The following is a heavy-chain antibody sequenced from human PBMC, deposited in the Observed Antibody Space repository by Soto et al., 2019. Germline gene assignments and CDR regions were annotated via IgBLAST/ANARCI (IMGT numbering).Heavy chain of an antibody. Sequence: GESLKISCNGSGYSFTSYWIGWVRQMPGKGLEWVGIIYPGDSDTRYSPSFQGQVTISADKSISTAYLQWSSLKASDTAMYYCARGPIFGVVNLYYGMDVWGQGTKVTVYS. V-gene: IGHV5-51*01. CDR1: GYSFTSYW. D-gene: IGHD3-3*01. J-gene: IGHJ6*02. CDR3: ARGPIFGVVNLYYGMDV. CDR2: IYPGDSDT.